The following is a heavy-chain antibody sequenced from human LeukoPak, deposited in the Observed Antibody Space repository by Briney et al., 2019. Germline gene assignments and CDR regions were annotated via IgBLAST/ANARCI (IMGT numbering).Heavy chain of an antibody. Sequence: GESLKISCKGSGYNFTNYWIGWVRQMPGKGLEWVGMNYPDDSDTRYSPSFQGQVTISADKSINTACLQWGSLKASDTAMYYCARQGSYSSSWYNIDYWGQGTPVTVSS. CDR2: NYPDDSDT. V-gene: IGHV5-51*01. D-gene: IGHD6-13*01. CDR3: ARQGSYSSSWYNIDY. J-gene: IGHJ4*02. CDR1: GYNFTNYW.